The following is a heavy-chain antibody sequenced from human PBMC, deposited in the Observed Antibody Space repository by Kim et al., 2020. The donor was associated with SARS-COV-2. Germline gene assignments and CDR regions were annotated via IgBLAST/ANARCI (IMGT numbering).Heavy chain of an antibody. CDR3: ARVSGYSSGWYPY. Sequence: SETLSLTCIVSGGSISSYYWSWIRQPPGKGLEWIGYIYYSGSTNYNPSLKSRVTISVDTSKNQFSLKLSSVTAADTAVYYCARVSGYSSGWYPYWGQGTL. J-gene: IGHJ4*02. V-gene: IGHV4-59*01. CDR2: IYYSGST. D-gene: IGHD6-19*01. CDR1: GGSISSYY.